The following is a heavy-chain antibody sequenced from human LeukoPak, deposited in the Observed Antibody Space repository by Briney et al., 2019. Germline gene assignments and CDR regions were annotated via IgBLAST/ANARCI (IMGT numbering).Heavy chain of an antibody. CDR2: IRSKIYGGTP. J-gene: IGHJ4*02. V-gene: IGHV3-49*04. CDR1: GFTFSTYW. CDR3: TRDQTPYY. Sequence: GGSLRLSCAASGFTFSTYWMTWVRQAPGKGLEWVGFIRSKIYGGTPEYAASVKGRFTISRDDSKGVAYLQMNSLKTEDTAVYYCTRDQTPYYWGQGTLVTVSS.